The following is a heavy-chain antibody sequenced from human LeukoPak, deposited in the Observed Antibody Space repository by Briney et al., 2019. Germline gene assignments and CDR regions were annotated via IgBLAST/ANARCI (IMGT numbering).Heavy chain of an antibody. CDR3: AKEPLYGSGSYGMDV. D-gene: IGHD3-10*01. V-gene: IGHV3-9*01. Sequence: GGSLRLSCAASGFTFDDYAMHWVRHAPGKGLEWVSGISWNSGSIGYADSVKGRFTISRDNAKNSLYLQMNSLRAEDTALYYCAKEPLYGSGSYGMDVWGQGTTVTVSS. CDR1: GFTFDDYA. CDR2: ISWNSGSI. J-gene: IGHJ6*02.